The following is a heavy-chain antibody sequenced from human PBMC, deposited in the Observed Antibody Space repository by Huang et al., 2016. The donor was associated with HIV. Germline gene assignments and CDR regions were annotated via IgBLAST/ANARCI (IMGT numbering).Heavy chain of an antibody. CDR3: ARSAVPGDGDWFDP. V-gene: IGHV3-30*04. Sequence: QVQLVESGGGLIQPGRSLRLSCAASGFTFTNYVIHWVRQAPGKGMEWVSVISDDGRNKLSADSWKGRFTISRDNSKSTLYLLMNSLRVDDTALYYCARSAVPGDGDWFDPWGQGTLVTVSS. D-gene: IGHD6-19*01. CDR1: GFTFTNYV. CDR2: ISDDGRNK. J-gene: IGHJ5*02.